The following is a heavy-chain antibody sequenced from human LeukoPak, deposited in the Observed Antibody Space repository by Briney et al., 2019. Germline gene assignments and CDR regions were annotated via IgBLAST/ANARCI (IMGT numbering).Heavy chain of an antibody. Sequence: ASVKVSCKASGYTFTSYDINWVRQATGQGLEWMGWMNPNSVNTGYAQKFQGRVTMTRNTSISTAYMELSSLRSEDTAVYYCAAAYYYDSSGYYKQRYYYYGMDVWGQGTTVTVSS. D-gene: IGHD3-22*01. V-gene: IGHV1-8*01. CDR2: MNPNSVNT. CDR1: GYTFTSYD. CDR3: AAAYYYDSSGYYKQRYYYYGMDV. J-gene: IGHJ6*02.